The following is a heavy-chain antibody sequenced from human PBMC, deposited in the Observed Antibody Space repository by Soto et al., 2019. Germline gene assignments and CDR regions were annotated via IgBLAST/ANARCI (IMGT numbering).Heavy chain of an antibody. V-gene: IGHV3-7*01. CDR3: ARDRRYRRSPGGLGAFDI. D-gene: IGHD6-6*01. Sequence: EVQLVESGGGLVQPGGSLRLSCAASGFTFSSYWMSWVRQAPGKGLEWVANIKQDGSEKYYVDSVKGRFTISRDNAKNSLYLQMNSLRAEDTAVYYCARDRRYRRSPGGLGAFDIWGQGTMVTVSS. CDR2: IKQDGSEK. CDR1: GFTFSSYW. J-gene: IGHJ3*02.